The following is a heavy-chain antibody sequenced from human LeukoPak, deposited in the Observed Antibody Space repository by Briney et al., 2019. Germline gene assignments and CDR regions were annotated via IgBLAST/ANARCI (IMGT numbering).Heavy chain of an antibody. CDR3: TRHAFGEPPSDN. D-gene: IGHD3-10*01. Sequence: PSETLSLTCTVSGGSISSSSSYWGWIRQPPGKGLEWIGSIYYSGTTYYNPSLKSRVTIVVDTSKKQFSLKVSSVTAADTAVYYCTRHAFGEPPSDNWGQGTLVTVSS. CDR1: GGSISSSSSY. J-gene: IGHJ4*02. V-gene: IGHV4-39*01. CDR2: IYYSGTT.